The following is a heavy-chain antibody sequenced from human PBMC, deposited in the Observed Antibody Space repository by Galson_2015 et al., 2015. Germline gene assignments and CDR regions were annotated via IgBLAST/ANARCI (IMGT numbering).Heavy chain of an antibody. CDR1: GGSISSGGYY. D-gene: IGHD3-3*01. J-gene: IGHJ4*02. Sequence: TLSLTCTVSGGSISSGGYYWSWIRQHPGKGLEWIGYIYYSGSTYYNPSLKSRVTISVDTSKNQFSLKLSSVTAADTAVYYCARVGTIPTHPFDYWGQGTLVTVSS. CDR2: IYYSGST. V-gene: IGHV4-31*03. CDR3: ARVGTIPTHPFDY.